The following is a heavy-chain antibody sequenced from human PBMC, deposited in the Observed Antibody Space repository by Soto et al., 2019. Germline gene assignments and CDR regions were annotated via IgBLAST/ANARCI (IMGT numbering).Heavy chain of an antibody. CDR3: ARDLNN. CDR1: GGSISSYY. Sequence: SETLSLTCTVSGGSISSYYWSWIRQPPGKGLEWIGYIYYSGSTNYNPSLKSRVTISVDTSKNQFSLKLSSVTAADTAVYYCARDLNNWAQETRVTVSS. V-gene: IGHV4-59*01. CDR2: IYYSGST. J-gene: IGHJ4*02.